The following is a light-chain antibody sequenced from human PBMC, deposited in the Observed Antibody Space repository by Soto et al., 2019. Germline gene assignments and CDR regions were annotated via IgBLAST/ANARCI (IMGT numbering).Light chain of an antibody. V-gene: IGKV1-39*01. CDR3: QQRGNWPSLT. CDR2: AAS. J-gene: IGKJ4*01. Sequence: DIQMTQSPSSLSASVGDRVTITCRASQSISSYLNWYQQKPGKAPKLLIYAASSLQSGVPSRFSGSGSGTDFTLTISSLDPEDSAVYYCQQRGNWPSLTFGGGTKVEI. CDR1: QSISSY.